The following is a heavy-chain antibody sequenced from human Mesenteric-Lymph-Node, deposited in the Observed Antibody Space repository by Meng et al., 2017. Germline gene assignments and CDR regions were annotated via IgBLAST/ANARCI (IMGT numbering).Heavy chain of an antibody. CDR2: INPNNGGT. CDR1: GYTFTGYY. D-gene: IGHD3-22*01. CDR3: ARGREDYYDSSGYCDY. J-gene: IGHJ4*02. Sequence: ASVKVFCKASGYTFTGYYIHWVRQAPGQGLEWMGWINPNNGGTNYAQNFQGRVTMTRDTSISTAYMELSRLRSHDTAVYYCARGREDYYDSSGYCDYWGQGTLVTVSS. V-gene: IGHV1-2*02.